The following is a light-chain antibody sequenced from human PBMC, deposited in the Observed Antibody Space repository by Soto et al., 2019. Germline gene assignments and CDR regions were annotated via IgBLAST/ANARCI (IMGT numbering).Light chain of an antibody. CDR1: QTIRRS. CDR2: RAS. CDR3: QQSYSHLIT. V-gene: IGKV1-39*01. J-gene: IGKJ5*01. Sequence: DIQMTQSPSSLSASVGDRVNITCGASQTIRRSLNWYQQKTGKAPKLLIFRASTLQSGVPSRLSGGGSGTDLTITINRMQNEDFETYYCQQSYSHLITFGQGTRLEIK.